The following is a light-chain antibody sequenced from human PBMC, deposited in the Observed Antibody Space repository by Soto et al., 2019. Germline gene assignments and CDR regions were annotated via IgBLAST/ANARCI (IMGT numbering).Light chain of an antibody. Sequence: EIVLTQSPATLSLSPGERATLSCRASQTVSSYLVWYQQKPGQAPRLLIYDASNRATGIPARFSGSGSGADFTLTISSLEPEDFAVSYCQQRSNWPRTFGGGTKVEIK. CDR2: DAS. V-gene: IGKV3-11*01. CDR3: QQRSNWPRT. CDR1: QTVSSY. J-gene: IGKJ4*01.